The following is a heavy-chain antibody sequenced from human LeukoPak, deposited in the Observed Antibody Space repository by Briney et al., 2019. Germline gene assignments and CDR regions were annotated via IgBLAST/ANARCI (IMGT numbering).Heavy chain of an antibody. D-gene: IGHD3-10*01. J-gene: IGHJ4*02. V-gene: IGHV5-51*01. CDR2: IYPGDSET. CDR1: GDHFASYR. Sequence: GESLQISFKVSGDHFASYRIGWVRPVPGKGLEWMGFIYPGDSETKNSPSFQGQVTMSADKSISTAYLQWSSLKASDTAIYYCARLGLGSGSSCDYWGQGTLVIVSS. CDR3: ARLGLGSGSSCDY.